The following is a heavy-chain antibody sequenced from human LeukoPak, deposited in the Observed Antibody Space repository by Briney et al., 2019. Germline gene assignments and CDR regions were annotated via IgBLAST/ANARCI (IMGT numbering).Heavy chain of an antibody. D-gene: IGHD5-12*01. Sequence: PSETLSLTCTVTGGSISSYYWSWIRQPLGKGLEWIGYIYYSGSTNYNPSLKSRVTISVDTSKNQFSLKLSSVTAADTAVYYCARSGGYDRPFDYWGQGTLVTVSS. V-gene: IGHV4-59*01. CDR1: GGSISSYY. J-gene: IGHJ4*02. CDR2: IYYSGST. CDR3: ARSGGYDRPFDY.